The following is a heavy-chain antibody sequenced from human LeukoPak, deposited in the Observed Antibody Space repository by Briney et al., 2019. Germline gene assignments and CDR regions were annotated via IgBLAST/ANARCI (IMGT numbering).Heavy chain of an antibody. Sequence: GGSLRLSCAASGFTLNTYFMHWVRQAPGKGLEYVSTISSNGGSTYYANSVKGRFNISRDNSKNTLYLQMGSLRAEDMAVYYCARALGSGRRHDASDIWGQGTMVTVSS. J-gene: IGHJ3*02. CDR1: GFTLNTYF. CDR3: ARALGSGRRHDASDI. D-gene: IGHD2-15*01. V-gene: IGHV3-64*01. CDR2: ISSNGGST.